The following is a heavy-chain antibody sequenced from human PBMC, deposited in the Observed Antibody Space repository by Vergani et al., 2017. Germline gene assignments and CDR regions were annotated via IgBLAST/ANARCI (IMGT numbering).Heavy chain of an antibody. CDR1: GYSFTSYW. D-gene: IGHD6-13*01. V-gene: IGHV5-51*01. Sequence: EVQLVQSGAEVKKPGESLKISCKGSGYSFTSYWIGWVRQMPGKGLEWMGIIYPGDSDTRYSPSFQGQVTISADKSISTAYLQWSSLKASDTAMYYCATDKAGRVESSSRGTFDYWGQGTLVTVSS. CDR3: ATDKAGRVESSSRGTFDY. CDR2: IYPGDSDT. J-gene: IGHJ4*02.